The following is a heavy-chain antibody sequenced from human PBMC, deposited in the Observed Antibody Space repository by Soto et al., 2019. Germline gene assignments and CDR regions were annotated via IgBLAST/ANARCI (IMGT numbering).Heavy chain of an antibody. CDR2: IYHSGST. D-gene: IGHD3-10*01. CDR1: GGSISSGGYS. CDR3: AREGGYGSGSYGY. Sequence: TSETLSLTCAVSGGSISSGGYSWSWIRQPPGKGLEWIGYIYHSGSTYYNPSLKSRVTISVDTSKNQFSLKLSSVTAADTAVYYCAREGGYGSGSYGYWGQGTLVTVSS. J-gene: IGHJ4*02. V-gene: IGHV4-30-2*01.